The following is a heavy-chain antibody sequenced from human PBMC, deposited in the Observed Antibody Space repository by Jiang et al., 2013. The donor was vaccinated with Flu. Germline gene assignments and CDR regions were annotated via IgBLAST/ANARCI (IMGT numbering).Heavy chain of an antibody. J-gene: IGHJ4*02. CDR1: GYSFTNYW. V-gene: IGHV5-10-1*01. Sequence: KPGESLTISCKTSGYSFTNYWITWVRQMPGKGLEWMGRIDPRSSYTSYSPSFQGHVTISVDKSITTAYLQWSSLEASDTAMYYCARHALGSSGWHYFDDWGQGTLVTVSS. CDR2: IDPRSSYT. D-gene: IGHD6-25*01. CDR3: ARHALGSSGWHYFDD.